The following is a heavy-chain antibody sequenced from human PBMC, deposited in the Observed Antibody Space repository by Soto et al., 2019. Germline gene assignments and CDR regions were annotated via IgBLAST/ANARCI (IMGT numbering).Heavy chain of an antibody. J-gene: IGHJ5*02. V-gene: IGHV4-34*01. D-gene: IGHD1-1*01. CDR1: GGSFSGYY. Sequence: SETLSLTCAVYGGSFSGYYCSWIRQPPGKGLEWIGEINHSGSTNYNPSLKSRVTISGDTSKNHFSLKLSSVTAAASAVYYCAREGTDTNWFDPWGQGILGT. CDR2: INHSGST. CDR3: AREGTDTNWFDP.